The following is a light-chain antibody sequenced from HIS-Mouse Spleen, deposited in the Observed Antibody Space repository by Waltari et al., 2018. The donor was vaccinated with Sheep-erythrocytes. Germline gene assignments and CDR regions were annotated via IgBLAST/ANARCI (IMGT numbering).Light chain of an antibody. CDR3: SSYAGSNNWV. V-gene: IGLV2-11*01. CDR2: DVI. Sequence: QSALTQPRSVSGSPGQSVTISCTGTSSDVGGYNYVSWYQQHPGKAPKLMIYDVIKRPSGVPDRFSGSKSGNTASLTISGLQAEDEADYYCSSYAGSNNWVFGGGTKLTVL. CDR1: SSDVGGYNY. J-gene: IGLJ3*02.